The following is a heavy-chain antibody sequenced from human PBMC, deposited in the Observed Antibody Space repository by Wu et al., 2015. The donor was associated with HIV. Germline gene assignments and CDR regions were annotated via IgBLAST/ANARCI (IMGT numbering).Heavy chain of an antibody. CDR2: IIPIFRTT. CDR3: ASGILVRGSERWFDP. J-gene: IGHJ5*02. CDR1: GGTFTSYA. V-gene: IGHV1-69*05. Sequence: QLVQSGAEVKKPGSSVNVSCEAFGGTFTSYAVNWVRQVPGQGLEWMGGIIPIFRTTNYAQKFQGRVTITTDESTTTAYMELTGLRSEDTAIYYCASGILVRGSERWFDPWGQGTLVTVSS. D-gene: IGHD3-10*01.